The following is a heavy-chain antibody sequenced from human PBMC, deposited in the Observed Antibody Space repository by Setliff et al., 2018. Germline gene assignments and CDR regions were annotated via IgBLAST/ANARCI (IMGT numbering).Heavy chain of an antibody. CDR1: GGSISSTTYY. J-gene: IGHJ6*03. CDR2: IYYSGST. Sequence: PSETLSLTCSVSGGSISSTTYYWGWIRQPPGKGLEWIGNIYYSGSTYYNPSLKSRVTISVDTSKKQFSLKLSSATAADTAVYYCARGVLGYYYYMDVWDKGTTVTVSS. D-gene: IGHD6-13*01. CDR3: ARGVLGYYYYMDV. V-gene: IGHV4-39*07.